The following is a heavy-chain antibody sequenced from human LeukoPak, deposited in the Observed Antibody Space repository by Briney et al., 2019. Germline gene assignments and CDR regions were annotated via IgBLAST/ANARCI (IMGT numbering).Heavy chain of an antibody. J-gene: IGHJ5*02. V-gene: IGHV4-38-2*01. Sequence: SETLSLTCAVYGGSFNNYYWGWIRQPPGKGLEWIGSIYHSGSTYYNPSLKSRVTISVDTSKNQFSLKLSSVTAADTAVYYCARVVGSSTSSNWFDPWGQGTLVTVSS. CDR3: ARVVGSSTSSNWFDP. D-gene: IGHD2-2*01. CDR1: GGSFNNYY. CDR2: IYHSGST.